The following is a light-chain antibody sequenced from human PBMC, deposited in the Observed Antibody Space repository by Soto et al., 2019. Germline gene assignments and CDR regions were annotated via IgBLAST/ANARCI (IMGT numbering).Light chain of an antibody. V-gene: IGLV2-14*01. Sequence: SVLTQPASVSGSPGQSITISCTGTSSDVGGYNYVSWYQQHPGKAPKLMIYDVSNRPSGVSNRFSGSKSGNTASLTISGLQAEDEADYYCSLYTSSSTVVFGGGTKLTVL. CDR1: SSDVGGYNY. CDR3: SLYTSSSTVV. CDR2: DVS. J-gene: IGLJ2*01.